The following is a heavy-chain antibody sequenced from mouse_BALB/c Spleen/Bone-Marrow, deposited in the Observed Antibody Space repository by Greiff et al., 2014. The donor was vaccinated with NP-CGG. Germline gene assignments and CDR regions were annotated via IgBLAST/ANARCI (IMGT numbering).Heavy chain of an antibody. CDR1: GFDFRRYW. V-gene: IGHV4-1*02. Sequence: EVQLQQSGGGLVQPGGSLKLPCAASGFDFRRYWMSWVRQAPGKGLEWIGEINPESSTINYTPSLKDKFIISRDNAKNTLYLQMSKVRSEDTALYYCARLGYYGYFVDWGQGTTLTVSS. CDR2: INPESSTI. CDR3: ARLGYYGYFVD. D-gene: IGHD2-3*01. J-gene: IGHJ2*01.